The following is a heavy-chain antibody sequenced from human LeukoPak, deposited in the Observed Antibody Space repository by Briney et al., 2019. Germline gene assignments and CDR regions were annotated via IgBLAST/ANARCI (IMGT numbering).Heavy chain of an antibody. V-gene: IGHV4-34*01. D-gene: IGHD5-12*01. CDR2: TNHSGST. CDR3: ARQTQGATSRSLAY. J-gene: IGHJ4*02. Sequence: PSETLSLTCAVYGGSFSDYYWSWIRQPPGKGLEWIGETNHSGSTNYNPSLKSRVTISVDTSKNQFSLKLSSVTAADTAVYYCARQTQGATSRSLAYWGQGTLVTVSS. CDR1: GGSFSDYY.